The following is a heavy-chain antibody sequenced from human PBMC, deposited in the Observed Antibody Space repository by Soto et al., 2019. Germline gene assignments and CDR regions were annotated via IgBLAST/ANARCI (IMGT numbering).Heavy chain of an antibody. CDR1: GFTFSSYA. Sequence: EVQLLESGGGLVQPGGSLRLSCAASGFTFSSYAMSWVRQAPGKGLEWVSAISGSGGSTYYADSVKGRFTISRDNSKNTLYLQMNSLRAEDTAVYYCANKDTGDNTYGMDVWGQGTTVTVSS. CDR3: ANKDTGDNTYGMDV. J-gene: IGHJ6*02. CDR2: ISGSGGST. V-gene: IGHV3-23*01.